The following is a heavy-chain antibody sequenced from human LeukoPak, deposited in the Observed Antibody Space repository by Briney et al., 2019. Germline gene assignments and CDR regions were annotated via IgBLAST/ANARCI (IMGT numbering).Heavy chain of an antibody. D-gene: IGHD2-21*01. J-gene: IGHJ1*01. V-gene: IGHV3-30*14. CDR3: ASAREYCGGAECYEYFQH. CDR2: ISYDGSNK. Sequence: PGGSLRLSCAASGFSFSGYAMHWVRKAPGKGLEWVAVISYDGSNKYYVDSVKGRFTISRDSSKNTLFFQMNSLRAEDTALYYCASAREYCGGAECYEYFQHWGQGTLVTVSS. CDR1: GFSFSGYA.